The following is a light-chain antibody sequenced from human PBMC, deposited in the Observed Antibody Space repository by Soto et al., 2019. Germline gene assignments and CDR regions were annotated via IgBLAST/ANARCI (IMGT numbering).Light chain of an antibody. V-gene: IGLV1-40*01. CDR1: SSNIGAGYH. Sequence: QSVLTQPPSVSRAPGQRVTISCTGSSSNIGAGYHVHWYQQLPGTAPKLLIYGNSNRPSGVPDRFSGSKSGTSASLAITGLQAEDEADYYCQSYDSSLSGSKVFGGGTKLTV. CDR2: GNS. J-gene: IGLJ2*01. CDR3: QSYDSSLSGSKV.